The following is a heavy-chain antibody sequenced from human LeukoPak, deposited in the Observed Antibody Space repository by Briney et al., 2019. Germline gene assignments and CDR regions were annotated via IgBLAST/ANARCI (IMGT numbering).Heavy chain of an antibody. V-gene: IGHV3-21*01. Sequence: PGGSLRLSCAASGGAFGSYSMNWVRQAPGKGLEWVSSISSSSSYIYYADSVKGRFTIPRDNAKNSLYLQMNSLRAEDTAVYYCARDPNYYDSSGYYAFAIWGQGTMVTVSS. J-gene: IGHJ3*02. D-gene: IGHD3-22*01. CDR3: ARDPNYYDSSGYYAFAI. CDR1: GGAFGSYS. CDR2: ISSSSSYI.